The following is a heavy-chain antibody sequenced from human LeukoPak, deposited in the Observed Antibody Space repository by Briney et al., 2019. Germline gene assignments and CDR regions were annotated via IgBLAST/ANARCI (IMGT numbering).Heavy chain of an antibody. Sequence: GGSLRLSCAASGFTFSSYSMNWVRQAPGKGLEWVSFISSSSTTIYYADSVKGRFTISRDNAKNSLYLQVNSLRDEDTAMYYCAKSESYRFAYGGKGTRVPVS. J-gene: IGHJ4*02. CDR2: ISSSSTTI. V-gene: IGHV3-48*02. CDR3: AKSESYRFAY. CDR1: GFTFSSYS. D-gene: IGHD3-16*02.